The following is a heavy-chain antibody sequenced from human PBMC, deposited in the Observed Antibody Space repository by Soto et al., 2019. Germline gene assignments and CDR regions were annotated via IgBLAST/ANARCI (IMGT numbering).Heavy chain of an antibody. CDR1: GFTFSSYG. D-gene: IGHD5-12*01. V-gene: IGHV3-33*01. J-gene: IGHJ6*02. CDR2: VWYDGGNK. Sequence: QVQLVESGGGVVQPGRSLRLSCAASGFTFSSYGMHWVRQAPGKGLEWVALVWYDGGNKYYADSVKGRFTISRDNSKNTLYLQMNSLRDDDTAVYYCVRATGYSDNDYVYYYGMDVWGQGTTVTVSS. CDR3: VRATGYSDNDYVYYYGMDV.